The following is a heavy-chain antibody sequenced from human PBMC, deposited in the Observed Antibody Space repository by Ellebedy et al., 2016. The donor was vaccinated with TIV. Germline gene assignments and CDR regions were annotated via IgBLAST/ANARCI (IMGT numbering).Heavy chain of an antibody. J-gene: IGHJ4*02. CDR3: AKGDSVLIDY. D-gene: IGHD3-22*01. CDR2: ISYDGNNK. CDR1: GFTFSSYG. Sequence: GGSLRLXXAASGFTFSSYGMHWVRQAPGKGLEWVALISYDGNNKYYADSVRGRFTISRDNSKNTLYLQMNSLRAEDTAVYYCAKGDSVLIDYWGQGTLVTVSS. V-gene: IGHV3-30*18.